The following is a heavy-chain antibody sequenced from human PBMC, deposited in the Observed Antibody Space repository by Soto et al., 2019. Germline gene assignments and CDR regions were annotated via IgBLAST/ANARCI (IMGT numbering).Heavy chain of an antibody. J-gene: IGHJ4*02. CDR2: INHSGST. CDR1: GGSFSGYY. V-gene: IGHV4-34*01. D-gene: IGHD3-3*01. CDR3: ARSRSRDFWSGYSMFGYYFDY. Sequence: SETLSLTCAVYGGSFSGYYWSWIRQPPWKWLEWIGEINHSGSTNYNPSLKSRVTISVDTSKNQFSLKLSSVTAADTAVYYCARSRSRDFWSGYSMFGYYFDYWGQGTLVTVSS.